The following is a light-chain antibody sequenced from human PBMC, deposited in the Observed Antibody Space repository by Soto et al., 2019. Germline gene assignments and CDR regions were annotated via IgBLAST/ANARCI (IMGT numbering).Light chain of an antibody. J-gene: IGLJ2*01. CDR3: SSYTSSSPVL. Sequence: QSALTQPASVSGSPGQSITISCTVTSSDVGGYNYVSWYQQHPGKAPKLMIYSVSSRPSGVSNRFSGSKSGNTASLTISGLQADDEADYYCSSYTSSSPVLFGGGTKLTV. CDR1: SSDVGGYNY. V-gene: IGLV2-14*01. CDR2: SVS.